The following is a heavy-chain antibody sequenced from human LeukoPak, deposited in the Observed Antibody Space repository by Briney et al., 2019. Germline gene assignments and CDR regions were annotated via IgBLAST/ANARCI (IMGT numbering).Heavy chain of an antibody. CDR2: IYYSGST. CDR1: GGSISSYY. D-gene: IGHD6-13*01. V-gene: IGHV4-59*05. J-gene: IGHJ4*02. Sequence: SETLSLTCTVSGGSISSYYWSWIRQPPGKGLEWIGSIYYSGSTYYNPSLKSRVTISVDTSKNQFSLKLSSVTAADTAVYYCARSSYSSSWYGYYFDYWGQGTLVTVSS. CDR3: ARSSYSSSWYGYYFDY.